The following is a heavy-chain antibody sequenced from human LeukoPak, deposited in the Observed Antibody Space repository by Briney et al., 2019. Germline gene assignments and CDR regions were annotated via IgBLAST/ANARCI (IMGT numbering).Heavy chain of an antibody. Sequence: GGSLRLSRAASEFTFSSYWMRWVRQAPGKGLVWVSRINSDGSSTSYADSVKGRFTISRDNAKNTLYLQMNSLRAEDTAVYYCARGVEMATPKDYFDYWGQGTLVTVSS. J-gene: IGHJ4*02. D-gene: IGHD5-24*01. V-gene: IGHV3-74*01. CDR1: EFTFSSYW. CDR3: ARGVEMATPKDYFDY. CDR2: INSDGSST.